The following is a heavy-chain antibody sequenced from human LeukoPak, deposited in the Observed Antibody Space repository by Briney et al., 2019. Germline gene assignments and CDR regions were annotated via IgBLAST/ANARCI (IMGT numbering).Heavy chain of an antibody. CDR3: ARGFTIFGVVNDGFDI. CDR2: INSDGSST. V-gene: IGHV3-74*01. Sequence: GGSLRLSCAASEFTFSNYWMHWVRQAPGKGLVWVSRINSDGSSTSYADSVKGRFTNSRDNAKNTLYLQMNSLRVEDTAVYYCARGFTIFGVVNDGFDIWGQGTTVTVSS. J-gene: IGHJ3*02. CDR1: EFTFSNYW. D-gene: IGHD3-3*01.